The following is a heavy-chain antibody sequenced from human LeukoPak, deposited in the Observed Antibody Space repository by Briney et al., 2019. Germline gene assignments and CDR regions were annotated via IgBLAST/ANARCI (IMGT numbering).Heavy chain of an antibody. Sequence: SVKVSCKASGYTFTSYGISWVRQAPGQGLEWMGGIIPIFGTANYAQKFQGRVTITADKSTSTAYMELSSLRSEDTAVYYCASSGYYYVRRGYFDYWGQETLVTVSS. CDR1: GYTFTSYG. J-gene: IGHJ4*02. D-gene: IGHD3-22*01. V-gene: IGHV1-69*06. CDR3: ASSGYYYVRRGYFDY. CDR2: IIPIFGTA.